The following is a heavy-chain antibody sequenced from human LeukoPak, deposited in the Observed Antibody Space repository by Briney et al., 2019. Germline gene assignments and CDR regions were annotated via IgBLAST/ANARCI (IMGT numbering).Heavy chain of an antibody. Sequence: PGGSLRLSCAASGFTVSSNSMSWVRQAPGMGLEWVSVLYSGGSTYYADSVKGRFILSRDNPWNTLYLQMNSLRAEDTAVYYCARSTYCSGGSCYSGVVDYWGQGTLVTVSS. CDR1: GFTVSSNS. CDR3: ARSTYCSGGSCYSGVVDY. V-gene: IGHV3-53*01. J-gene: IGHJ4*02. D-gene: IGHD2-15*01. CDR2: LYSGGST.